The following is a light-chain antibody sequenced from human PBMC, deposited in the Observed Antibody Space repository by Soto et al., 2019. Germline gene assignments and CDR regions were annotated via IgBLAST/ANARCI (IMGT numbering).Light chain of an antibody. V-gene: IGKV4-1*01. CDR1: LRVLYSSNNKKY. CDR2: WAS. Sequence: DIVMTQSPDSLAVSLGESSTMNCKSSLRVLYSSNNKKYLAWYQQKPGQPPKLLIYWASTRESGVPDRFSGSGSGTDFTLTISSLQAEDVAVYYCHQYYSTPRTFGQGTKVEIK. CDR3: HQYYSTPRT. J-gene: IGKJ1*01.